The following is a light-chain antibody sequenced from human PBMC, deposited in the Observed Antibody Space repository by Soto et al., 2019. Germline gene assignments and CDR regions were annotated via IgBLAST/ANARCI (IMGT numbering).Light chain of an antibody. CDR2: DVT. Sequence: QSALTQPASVSGSPGQSITISCTGTSSDVGGYNFVSWYKQHPGKAPKLMIYDVTNRPSGVSNRFSGSKSGNTASLTISGLQAEDEADYYCSSCTSSSTLVFGGGTKVTVL. CDR1: SSDVGGYNF. J-gene: IGLJ2*01. CDR3: SSCTSSSTLV. V-gene: IGLV2-14*01.